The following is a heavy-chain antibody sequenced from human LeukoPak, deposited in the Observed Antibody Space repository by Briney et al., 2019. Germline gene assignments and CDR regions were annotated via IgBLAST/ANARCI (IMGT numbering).Heavy chain of an antibody. CDR2: ISGGGGSI. V-gene: IGHV3-23*01. CDR1: GFTFSSYG. CDR3: ATGTRVLGY. J-gene: IGHJ4*02. Sequence: GGSLRLSCAASGFTFSSYGMHWVRQAPGKGLEWVSGISGGGGSIHYADSVKGRFTISRDNSMNTLYLQMNSLRAEDTAVYYCATGTRVLGYWGQGTLVTVSS. D-gene: IGHD1-14*01.